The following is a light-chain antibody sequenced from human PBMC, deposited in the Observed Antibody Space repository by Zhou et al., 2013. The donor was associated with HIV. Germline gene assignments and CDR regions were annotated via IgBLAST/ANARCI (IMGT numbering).Light chain of an antibody. CDR3: QQSYTTPYT. CDR1: QNIYNY. J-gene: IGKJ2*01. CDR2: AAS. Sequence: DIQMTQSPPSLSASVGDRVTITCRASQNIYNYVDWYRQKPGKAPNLLIYAASSLQGGVPSRFSGSGSGTDFTLTITSLQPEDFATYYCQQSYTTPYTFGQGTRLEIK. V-gene: IGKV1-39*01.